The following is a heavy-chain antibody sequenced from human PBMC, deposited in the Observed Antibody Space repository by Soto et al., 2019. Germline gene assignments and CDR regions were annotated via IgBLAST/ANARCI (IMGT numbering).Heavy chain of an antibody. CDR1: GFTFSSYW. J-gene: IGHJ6*02. Sequence: HPGGSLRLSCAASGFTFSSYWMHWVRQAPGKGLVWVSRINSDGSSTSYADSVKGRFTISRDNAKNTLYLQMNSLRAADTAVYYCARGPSYIWFGELLVYYYYGMDVWGQGTTVTVSS. CDR3: ARGPSYIWFGELLVYYYYGMDV. V-gene: IGHV3-74*01. CDR2: INSDGSST. D-gene: IGHD3-10*01.